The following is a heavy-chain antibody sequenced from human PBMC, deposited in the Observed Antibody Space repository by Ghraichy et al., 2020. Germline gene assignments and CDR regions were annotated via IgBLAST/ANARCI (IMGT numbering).Heavy chain of an antibody. D-gene: IGHD2-2*01. CDR3: ATVSATAAQGYFDL. J-gene: IGHJ2*01. V-gene: IGHV3-11*06. CDR2: ISSGGSYT. CDR1: GFTFSSKY. Sequence: GESLNISCAASGFTFSSKYMSWIRQAPGKGLQWVSYISSGGSYTNYADSVKGRFAISSDNTENSLYLQMNSLRVEDTAVYFCATVSATAAQGYFDLWGRGSLVTVSS.